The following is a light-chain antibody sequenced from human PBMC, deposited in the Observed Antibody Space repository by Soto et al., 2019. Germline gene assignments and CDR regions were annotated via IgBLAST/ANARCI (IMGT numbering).Light chain of an antibody. CDR2: LEGSGSY. V-gene: IGLV4-60*02. CDR1: SGHSSYI. J-gene: IGLJ3*02. CDR3: ATWDSKGHTV. Sequence: QPVLTQSSSASASLGSSVKLTCTLSSGHSSYIIAWHQQQPGKAPRYLMKLEGSGSYHKGSGVPDRFSGSSSGADRYLTISNLQFEDEADYYRATWDSKGHTVFGGGTMLTVL.